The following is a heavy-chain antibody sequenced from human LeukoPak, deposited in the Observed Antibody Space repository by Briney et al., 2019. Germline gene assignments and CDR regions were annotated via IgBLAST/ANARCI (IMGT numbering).Heavy chain of an antibody. CDR3: ATSYDMGWLIGY. Sequence: GGSLRLSCAASGFTFGDTWMNWVRQVPGQGLEWVANIKQDGSEKFYVASVKGRFTISRDNGKSSLYLQMNSLRAEDAALYYCATSYDMGWLIGYWGQGTLVTVSS. CDR2: IKQDGSEK. V-gene: IGHV3-7*03. J-gene: IGHJ4*02. D-gene: IGHD3/OR15-3a*01. CDR1: GFTFGDTW.